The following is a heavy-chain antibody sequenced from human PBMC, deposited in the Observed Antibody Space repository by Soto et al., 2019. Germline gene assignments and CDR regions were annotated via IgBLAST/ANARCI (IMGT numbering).Heavy chain of an antibody. Sequence: GGSLRLSCAISGFTVSINYLSLVRQSPGKGLEWVSFHYIGGSTYYADSVQGRFTISRDKSNNTLYLQMRRVRAEDTAVYFCERHRHPRGTVGDNSPLDPWGQGTQVTVSS. CDR3: ERHRHPRGTVGDNSPLDP. CDR1: GFTVSINY. CDR2: HYIGGST. V-gene: IGHV3-53*01. J-gene: IGHJ5*02. D-gene: IGHD3-16*01.